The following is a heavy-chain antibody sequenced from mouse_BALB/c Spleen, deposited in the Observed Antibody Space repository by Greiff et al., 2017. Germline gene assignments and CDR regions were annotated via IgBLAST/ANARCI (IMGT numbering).Heavy chain of an antibody. CDR2: IDPENGNT. Sequence: EVQLQQSGAELVRPGALVKLSCKASGFNIKDYYMHWVKQRPEQGLEWIGWIDPENGNTIYDPKFQGKASITADTSSNTAYLQLSSLTSEDTAVYYCARRDGYFPWFAYWGQGTLVTVSA. CDR1: GFNIKDYY. CDR3: ARRDGYFPWFAY. J-gene: IGHJ3*01. D-gene: IGHD2-3*01. V-gene: IGHV14-1*02.